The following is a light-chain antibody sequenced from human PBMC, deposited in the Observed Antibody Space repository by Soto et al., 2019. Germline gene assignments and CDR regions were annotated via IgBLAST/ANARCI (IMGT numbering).Light chain of an antibody. CDR3: AAWDDSLIGYV. CDR1: SSNIGSNT. CDR2: NNN. J-gene: IGLJ1*01. Sequence: QSVLTQPPSTSGTPGQRVTISCSGSSSNIGSNTVSWCQQLPGTAPKPLIYNNNQRPSGVPDRFSVSKSGTSASLAISGLQSEDEADYYCAAWDDSLIGYVFGTGSKLTVL. V-gene: IGLV1-44*01.